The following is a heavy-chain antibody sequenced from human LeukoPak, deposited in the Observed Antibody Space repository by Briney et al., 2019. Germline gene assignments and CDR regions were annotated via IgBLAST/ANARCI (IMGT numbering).Heavy chain of an antibody. CDR1: GFTFDAYA. Sequence: PGRSLRLSCAASGFTFDAYAMHWVRQAPGKGLEWVSGISRHSDSIGYADSVKGRFTISRDNAKNSLFLQMNSLRPEDTALYYCGKAEVTLVRGVVHNWGQGTLVTVSS. CDR2: ISRHSDSI. CDR3: GKAEVTLVRGVVHN. D-gene: IGHD3-10*01. J-gene: IGHJ4*02. V-gene: IGHV3-9*01.